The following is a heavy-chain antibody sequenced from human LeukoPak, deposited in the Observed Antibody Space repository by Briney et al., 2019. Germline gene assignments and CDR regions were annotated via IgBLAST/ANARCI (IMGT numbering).Heavy chain of an antibody. V-gene: IGHV3-7*04. D-gene: IGHD6-25*01. CDR3: ARGSGHTIDY. CDR2: INQDGSEK. Sequence: GGSLRLSCIVSGFTFRTYWMSWVRQAPGKGLEWVANINQDGSEKYYVDSVKGRLTIFRDNAKNSVFLQMNSLRAEDTAVYYCARGSGHTIDYWGQGTLVTVSS. CDR1: GFTFRTYW. J-gene: IGHJ4*02.